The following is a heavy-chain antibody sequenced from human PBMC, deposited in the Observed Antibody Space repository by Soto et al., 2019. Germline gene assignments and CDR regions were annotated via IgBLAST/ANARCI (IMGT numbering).Heavy chain of an antibody. Sequence: GGSLRLSCAASGFTFSSYSMNWVRQAPGKGLEWVSSISSSSGYIYYADSVKGRFTISRDNAKNSLYLQMNSLRAEDTAVYYCARGLYYYDSSAYYSPWGQGTLVTVSS. CDR1: GFTFSSYS. D-gene: IGHD3-22*01. CDR2: ISSSSGYI. V-gene: IGHV3-21*01. J-gene: IGHJ5*02. CDR3: ARGLYYYDSSAYYSP.